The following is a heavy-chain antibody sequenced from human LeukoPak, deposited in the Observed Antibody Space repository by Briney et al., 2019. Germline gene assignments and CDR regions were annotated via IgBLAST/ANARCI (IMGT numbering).Heavy chain of an antibody. V-gene: IGHV4-59*08. J-gene: IGHJ2*01. CDR2: IYYSGST. Sequence: PSETLSLTCTVSGGSISSYYWSWIRQPPGKGLEWIGYIYYSGSTNYNPSLKSRVTISVDTSKNQFSLKLSSVTAADTAVYYCARHCSSTSCCSRWYFDLWGRGTLVTVSS. CDR1: GGSISSYY. D-gene: IGHD2-2*01. CDR3: ARHCSSTSCCSRWYFDL.